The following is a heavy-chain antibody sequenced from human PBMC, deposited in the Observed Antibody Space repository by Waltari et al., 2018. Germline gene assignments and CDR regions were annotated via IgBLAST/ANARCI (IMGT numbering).Heavy chain of an antibody. CDR3: ARDGGFDF. CDR1: GYTFIDHY. D-gene: IGHD2-15*01. J-gene: IGHJ4*02. CDR2: MNPNSGGT. Sequence: QVQLVQSGTEVKKPGASVRVSCKASGYTFIDHYIHWVRQPPGQGLEWMGWMNPNSGGTNYAQKFQGRVTMTRDTSTSTAYMELTRMTSDDTAIYYCARDGGFDFWGQGSLVTVSS. V-gene: IGHV1-2*02.